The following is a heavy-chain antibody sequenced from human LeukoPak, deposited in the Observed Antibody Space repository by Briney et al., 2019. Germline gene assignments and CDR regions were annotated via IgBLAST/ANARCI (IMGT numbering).Heavy chain of an antibody. V-gene: IGHV3-43*02. CDR3: ARDIYLYGGGDS. CDR1: GLTFDVYA. CDR2: ITGDGGSA. D-gene: IGHD4-23*01. Sequence: PGGSLRLSCAASGLTFDVYAMLWVRQAPGKGLEWVSLITGDGGSAYHTDSVKGRFTISRDNNKNSLNLQMNSLRTEDTALYYCARDIYLYGGGDSWGQGTLVTVSS. J-gene: IGHJ4*02.